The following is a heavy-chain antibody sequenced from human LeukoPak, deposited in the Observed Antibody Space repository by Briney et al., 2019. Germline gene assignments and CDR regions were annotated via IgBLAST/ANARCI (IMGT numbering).Heavy chain of an antibody. J-gene: IGHJ4*02. CDR1: GGSISSGGYS. CDR2: IYYSGST. Sequence: SETLSLTCAVSGGSISSGGYSWSWIRQHPGKGLEWIGYIYYSGSTYYNPSLKSRVTISVDTSKNQFSLKLSSVTAADTAVYYCARGGYSYGFDYWGQGTLVTVSS. V-gene: IGHV4-31*11. CDR3: ARGGYSYGFDY. D-gene: IGHD5-18*01.